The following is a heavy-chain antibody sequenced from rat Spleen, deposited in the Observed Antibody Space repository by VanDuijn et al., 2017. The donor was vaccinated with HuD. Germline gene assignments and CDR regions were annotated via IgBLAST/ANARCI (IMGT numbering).Heavy chain of an antibody. CDR3: AREANIPFHYFDY. Sequence: EVQLVESGGGLVQPGRSLKLSCAASGFTFSDYAMAWVRQAPKKGLEWVATIIYDGSSTYYRDSVKGRFTISRDHAKSTLYLQMDSLKSEDTATYYCAREANIPFHYFDYWGQGVMVTVSS. J-gene: IGHJ2*01. D-gene: IGHD1-5*01. CDR2: IIYDGSST. CDR1: GFTFSDYA. V-gene: IGHV5-17*01.